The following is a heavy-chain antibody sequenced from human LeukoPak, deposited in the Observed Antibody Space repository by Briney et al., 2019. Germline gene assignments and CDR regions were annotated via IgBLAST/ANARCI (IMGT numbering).Heavy chain of an antibody. V-gene: IGHV3-15*01. D-gene: IGHD6-19*01. Sequence: GGSLRLSCVASGFTFSNAWMNWVRQAPGKGLEWVGRIKSKTDGGTTDYAAPVKGRFSISRDDSKNTLYLQVYSLKTEDTAVYYCTHYSSGWLWGQGALVTVSS. CDR1: GFTFSNAW. CDR2: IKSKTDGGTT. CDR3: THYSSGWL. J-gene: IGHJ4*02.